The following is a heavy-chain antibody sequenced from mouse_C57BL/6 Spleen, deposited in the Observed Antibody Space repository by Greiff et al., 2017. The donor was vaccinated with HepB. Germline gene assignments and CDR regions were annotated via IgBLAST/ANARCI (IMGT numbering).Heavy chain of an antibody. Sequence: QVQLQQPGAELVRPGSSVKLSCKASGYTFTSYWMHWVKQRPIQGLEWIGNIDPSDSETHYNQKFKDKATLTVDKSSSTAYMQLSSLTSGDSAVYYCARGGYLSWDYWGQGTTLTVSS. V-gene: IGHV1-52*01. CDR3: ARGGYLSWDY. D-gene: IGHD6-2*01. CDR2: IDPSDSET. CDR1: GYTFTSYW. J-gene: IGHJ2*01.